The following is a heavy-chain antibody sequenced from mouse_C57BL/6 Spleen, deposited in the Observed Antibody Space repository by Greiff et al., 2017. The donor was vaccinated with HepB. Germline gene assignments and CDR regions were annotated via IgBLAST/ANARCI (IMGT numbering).Heavy chain of an antibody. J-gene: IGHJ4*01. CDR2: ISYDGSN. V-gene: IGHV3-6*01. CDR3: ARDSNSIYAMDY. D-gene: IGHD2-5*01. Sequence: EVKLVESGPGLVKPSQSLSLTCSVTGYSITSGYYWNWIRQFPGNKLEWMGYISYDGSNNYNPSLKNRISITRDTSKNQFFLKLNSVTTEDTATYYCARDSNSIYAMDYWGQGTSVTVSS. CDR1: GYSITSGYY.